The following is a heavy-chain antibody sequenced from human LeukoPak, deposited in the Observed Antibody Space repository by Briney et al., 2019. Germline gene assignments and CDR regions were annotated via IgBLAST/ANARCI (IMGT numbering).Heavy chain of an antibody. J-gene: IGHJ6*03. D-gene: IGHD6-13*01. Sequence: GGSLRPSCAASRFTFSNYWMSWVRQAPGKGLEWVANIKQDGSDKYYVDSVKGRFTISRDNAKNSLYLQMNSLRAEDTAVYYCARLTVYSSSWLAYYMDVWGKGTTVTVSS. V-gene: IGHV3-7*01. CDR3: ARLTVYSSSWLAYYMDV. CDR2: IKQDGSDK. CDR1: RFTFSNYW.